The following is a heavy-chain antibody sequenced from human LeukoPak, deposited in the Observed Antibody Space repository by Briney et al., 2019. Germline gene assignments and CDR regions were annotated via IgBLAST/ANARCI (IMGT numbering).Heavy chain of an antibody. Sequence: SQTLSLTCTVSGGSISSGGYYWSWIRQPPGKGLEWIGYIYHSGSTYYNPSLKSRVTMSVDTSKDQFSLKLSSVTAADTAVYYCARKQQLAHRYFDLWGRGTLVTVSS. V-gene: IGHV4-30-2*01. J-gene: IGHJ2*01. CDR1: GGSISSGGYY. CDR2: IYHSGST. CDR3: ARKQQLAHRYFDL. D-gene: IGHD6-13*01.